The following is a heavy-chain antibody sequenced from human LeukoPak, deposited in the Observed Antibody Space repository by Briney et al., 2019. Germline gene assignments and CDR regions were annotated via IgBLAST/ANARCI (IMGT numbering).Heavy chain of an antibody. Sequence: ASVKVSCKASGYTFTSYGISWVRPAPGQGLEWMGWISAYNGNTNYAQKLQGRVTMTTDTSTSTAYMELRSLRSDDTAVYYCARDGSDYSNYPYFDYWGQGTLVTVSS. J-gene: IGHJ4*02. D-gene: IGHD4-11*01. CDR2: ISAYNGNT. CDR1: GYTFTSYG. CDR3: ARDGSDYSNYPYFDY. V-gene: IGHV1-18*01.